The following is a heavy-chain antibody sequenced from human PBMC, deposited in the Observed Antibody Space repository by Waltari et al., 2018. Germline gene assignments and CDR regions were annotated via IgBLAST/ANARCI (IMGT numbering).Heavy chain of an antibody. CDR3: ARDVQLSYYYYMDV. Sequence: QVQLQESGPGLVKPSETLSLTCTVSGGSISSYYWSWIRQPAGTGLAWIGRIYTSGSTNYNPSLKSRVTMSVDTSKNQFSLKLSSVTAADTAVYYCARDVQLSYYYYMDVWGKGTTVTVSS. CDR2: IYTSGST. D-gene: IGHD5-18*01. V-gene: IGHV4-4*07. CDR1: GGSISSYY. J-gene: IGHJ6*03.